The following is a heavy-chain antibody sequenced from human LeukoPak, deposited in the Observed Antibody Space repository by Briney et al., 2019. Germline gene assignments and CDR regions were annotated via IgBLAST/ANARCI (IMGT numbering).Heavy chain of an antibody. CDR3: ARVYYDFWSGSKGLDY. CDR1: GGSFSGYY. V-gene: IGHV4-34*01. CDR2: INHSGST. J-gene: IGHJ4*02. D-gene: IGHD3-3*01. Sequence: ETLSLTCAVYGGSFSGYYWSWIRQPPGKGLEWIGEINHSGSTNYNPSLKSRVTISVDTSKNQFSLKLSSVTAADTAVYYCARVYYDFWSGSKGLDYWGQGTLVTVSS.